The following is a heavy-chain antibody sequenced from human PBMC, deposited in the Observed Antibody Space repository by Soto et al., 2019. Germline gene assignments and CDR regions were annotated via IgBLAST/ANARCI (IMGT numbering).Heavy chain of an antibody. CDR1: GYTFTIYD. Sequence: ASVKVSCKASGYTFTIYDINWVRQATGQGLEWMGWMNPNSGNTGYAQKFQGRVTMTRNTSISTAYMELSSLRSEDTAVYYCARASLRYRYFDYWGQGTRVTVSS. V-gene: IGHV1-8*01. CDR3: ARASLRYRYFDY. CDR2: MNPNSGNT. J-gene: IGHJ4*02. D-gene: IGHD2-2*02.